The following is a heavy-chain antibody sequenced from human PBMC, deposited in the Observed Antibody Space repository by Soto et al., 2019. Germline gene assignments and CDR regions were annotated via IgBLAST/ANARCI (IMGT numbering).Heavy chain of an antibody. Sequence: QVQLQQWGAGLLKPSETLSLTCAVYGGSFSGYYWSWIRQPPGKGLEWIGEINHSGSTNYNPSLKSRVTISVDTSKNQFYLKLSSVTDADRAVYYCARALLRSLLDPWGQGTLVTVSS. J-gene: IGHJ5*02. CDR3: ARALLRSLLDP. D-gene: IGHD3-3*01. CDR2: INHSGST. CDR1: GGSFSGYY. V-gene: IGHV4-34*01.